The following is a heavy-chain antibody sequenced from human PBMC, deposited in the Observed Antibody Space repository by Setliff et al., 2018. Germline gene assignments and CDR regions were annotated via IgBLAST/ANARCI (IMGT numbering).Heavy chain of an antibody. Sequence: ASVKVSCKASGYPLTAYYMHWVRQAPGQGLEWMGYINPHSGAIDYAQKFQGRVTMTRDTSISTAYLDLSRLTSDDTAVYFCARDPRDTSYYYDTGAYYCDHWGQGTLVTVSS. J-gene: IGHJ5*02. V-gene: IGHV1-2*02. CDR1: GYPLTAYY. CDR3: ARDPRDTSYYYDTGAYYCDH. CDR2: INPHSGAI. D-gene: IGHD3-22*01.